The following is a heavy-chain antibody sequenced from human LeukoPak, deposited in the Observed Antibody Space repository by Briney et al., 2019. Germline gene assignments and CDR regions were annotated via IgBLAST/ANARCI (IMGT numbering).Heavy chain of an antibody. CDR3: ARESAGTLY. D-gene: IGHD6-13*01. V-gene: IGHV3-30*04. J-gene: IGHJ4*02. CDR2: ISYDGSNK. CDR1: GFTFSSYA. Sequence: GGSLRLSCAAPGFTFSSYAMHWVRQAPGKGLEWVAVISYDGSNKYYADSVKGRFTISRDNSKNTLYLQMSSLRAEDTAVYYCARESAGTLYWGQGTLVTVSS.